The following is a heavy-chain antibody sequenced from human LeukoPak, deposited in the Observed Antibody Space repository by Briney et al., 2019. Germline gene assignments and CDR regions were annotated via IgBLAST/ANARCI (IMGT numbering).Heavy chain of an antibody. CDR1: GYSFSGNW. Sequence: GESLKISCKGSGYSFSGNWIGWVRQMPGKGLEWMGIIYPGDSDTRYSPSFQGQVTISVDKSISTTYLQWSSLKASDTAMYYCALSRTGISYNAFDIWGQGTMVTVSS. CDR2: IYPGDSDT. V-gene: IGHV5-51*01. CDR3: ALSRTGISYNAFDI. J-gene: IGHJ3*02. D-gene: IGHD2-8*02.